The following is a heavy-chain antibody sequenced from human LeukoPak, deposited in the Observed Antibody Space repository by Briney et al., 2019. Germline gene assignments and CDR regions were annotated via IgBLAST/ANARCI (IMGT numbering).Heavy chain of an antibody. CDR2: INPNSGGT. CDR3: ARPAYDSSGYSSDY. D-gene: IGHD3-22*01. V-gene: IGHV1-2*06. Sequence: GASVKVSCKASGYTFTGYYMHWVRQAPGQGPEWMGRINPNSGGTNYAQKFQGRVTMTRDTSISTAYMELSRLRSDDTAVYYCARPAYDSSGYSSDYWGQGTLVTVSS. CDR1: GYTFTGYY. J-gene: IGHJ4*02.